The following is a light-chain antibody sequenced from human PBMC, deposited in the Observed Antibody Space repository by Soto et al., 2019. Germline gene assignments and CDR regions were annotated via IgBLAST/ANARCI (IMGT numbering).Light chain of an antibody. V-gene: IGLV1-47*02. Sequence: QSVLTQPPSASGTPGQRVTISCSGSSSNIGSNYVYWYQQLPGTAPKLLIYSNNQRPSGVPDRFSGSKSGTSASLAISGLRSEDEADYYCAAWDDSVVFGGGTKLTVL. CDR1: SSNIGSNY. CDR3: AAWDDSVV. CDR2: SNN. J-gene: IGLJ2*01.